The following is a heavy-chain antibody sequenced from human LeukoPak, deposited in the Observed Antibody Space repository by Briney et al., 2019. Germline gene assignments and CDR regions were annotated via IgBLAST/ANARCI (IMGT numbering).Heavy chain of an antibody. J-gene: IGHJ3*02. CDR1: GFTFSDYY. CDR3: ARVNRLVGYCSSTSCSDAFDI. D-gene: IGHD2-2*01. CDR2: ISSSGSTI. V-gene: IGHV3-11*04. Sequence: PGGSLRLSCAASGFTFSDYYMSWIRQAPGKGLGWVSYISSSGSTIYYADSVKGRFTISRDNAKNSLYLQMNSLRAEDTAVYYCARVNRLVGYCSSTSCSDAFDIWGQGTMVTVSS.